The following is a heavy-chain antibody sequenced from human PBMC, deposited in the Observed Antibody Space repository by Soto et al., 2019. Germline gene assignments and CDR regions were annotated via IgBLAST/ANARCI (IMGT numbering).Heavy chain of an antibody. J-gene: IGHJ6*02. Sequence: VQLVESGGGVVQPGRSLRLSCAASGFTFSSYAMHWVRQAPGKGLEWVAVISYDGSNKYYADSVKGRFTISRDNSKNTLYLQMNSLRAEDTAVYYCARDKSEDGDSLMVWYYGMDVWGQGTTVTVSS. CDR1: GFTFSSYA. V-gene: IGHV3-30-3*01. CDR2: ISYDGSNK. D-gene: IGHD4-17*01. CDR3: ARDKSEDGDSLMVWYYGMDV.